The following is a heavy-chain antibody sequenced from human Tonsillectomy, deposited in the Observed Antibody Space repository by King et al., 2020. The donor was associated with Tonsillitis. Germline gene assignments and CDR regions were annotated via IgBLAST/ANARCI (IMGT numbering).Heavy chain of an antibody. V-gene: IGHV3-30*18. CDR3: AKVTVSYYYDRSGYFGY. D-gene: IGHD3-22*01. J-gene: IGHJ4*03. Sequence: VQLVESGGGVVQPGRSLRLSCAASGFTIDAYGMHGVRQAPGKGLEWVAAVSFEGSKKSYADSLKGRFTISRDNSKNTLYLQMNTLRVEDTAVYYCAKVTVSYYYDRSGYFGYWGQGTLVT. CDR1: GFTIDAYG. CDR2: VSFEGSKK.